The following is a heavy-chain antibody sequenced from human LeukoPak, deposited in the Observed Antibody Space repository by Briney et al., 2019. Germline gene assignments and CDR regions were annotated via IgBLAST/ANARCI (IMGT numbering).Heavy chain of an antibody. CDR1: GFTFSSYA. CDR3: AKSLSGYYEKYYFDY. CDR2: ISGSGGST. J-gene: IGHJ4*02. Sequence: PGGSLRLSCAASGFTFSSYAMSWVRQAPGKGLEWVSAISGSGGSTYYADSVKGRFTISRDNSKNTLYLQMNSLRAEDTAVYYCAKSLSGYYEKYYFDYWGQGTLVTVSS. V-gene: IGHV3-23*01. D-gene: IGHD3-22*01.